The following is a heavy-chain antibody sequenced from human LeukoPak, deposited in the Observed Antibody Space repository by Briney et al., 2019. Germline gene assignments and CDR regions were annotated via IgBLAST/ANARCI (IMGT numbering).Heavy chain of an antibody. CDR1: GGSISSSSW. J-gene: IGHJ3*02. Sequence: PSETLSLTCAVSGGSISSSSWWSWVRQPPGKGLEWIGEVFHDGSPNYNPSLESRVTISVDRSRNQFSLKLSSVTAADTAMYYCASAYYYDSSGYYGVSQGAFDIWGQGTMVTVSS. CDR2: VFHDGSP. V-gene: IGHV4-4*02. CDR3: ASAYYYDSSGYYGVSQGAFDI. D-gene: IGHD3-22*01.